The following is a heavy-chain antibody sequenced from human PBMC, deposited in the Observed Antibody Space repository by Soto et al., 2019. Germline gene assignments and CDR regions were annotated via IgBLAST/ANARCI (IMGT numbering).Heavy chain of an antibody. D-gene: IGHD6-19*01. CDR2: ISYDGINK. Sequence: GGSLRLSCAASGFTFSSYSIHWVRQAPCKGLEWVAVISYDGINKYYADSVKGRFTISRDNSKNTLYLQMNSLRAEDTAVYYCARADVQRPVAGPTDDWGQGTMVTVSS. CDR3: ARADVQRPVAGPTDD. CDR1: GFTFSSYS. V-gene: IGHV3-30-3*01. J-gene: IGHJ3*01.